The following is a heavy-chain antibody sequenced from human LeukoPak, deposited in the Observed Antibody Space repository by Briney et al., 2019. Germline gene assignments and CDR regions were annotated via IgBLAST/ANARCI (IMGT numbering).Heavy chain of an antibody. D-gene: IGHD3-3*01. CDR2: ISGYNGNT. CDR3: ARGPSITIFGVVNDY. V-gene: IGHV1-18*01. CDR1: GYTFTSYG. J-gene: IGHJ4*02. Sequence: GASVKVSCKASGYTFTSYGISWVRQAPGQGLEWMGWISGYNGNTNYAQKVKGRVTMTIDKSTSTAYMELRSLRPDDTAVYYCARGPSITIFGVVNDYWGQGTLVTVSS.